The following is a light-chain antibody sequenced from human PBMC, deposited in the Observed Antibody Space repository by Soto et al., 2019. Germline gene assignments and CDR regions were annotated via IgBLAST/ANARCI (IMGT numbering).Light chain of an antibody. Sequence: IVLTQSPGTLSLSPGERATLSCRTSQSVSSSYLAWYQQKPGQAPRLLIYGASTRATGIPDRFSGSGSGKDFHLTNSRLEAEDFAVYYCQQYGTSFWTFGQGTKVEVK. CDR3: QQYGTSFWT. CDR2: GAS. V-gene: IGKV3-20*01. CDR1: QSVSSSY. J-gene: IGKJ1*01.